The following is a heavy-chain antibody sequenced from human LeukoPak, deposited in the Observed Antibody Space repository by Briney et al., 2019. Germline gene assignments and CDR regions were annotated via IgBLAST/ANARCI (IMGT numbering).Heavy chain of an antibody. J-gene: IGHJ4*02. CDR2: IYYSGST. V-gene: IGHV4-31*03. Sequence: SETLSLTCTVSGGSISSGGYYWSWIRQHPGKGLEWIGYIYYSGSTYYNPSLKSRVTISVDTSKNQFSLKLSSVTAADTAVHYCARIGYGRPFDYWGQGTLVTVSS. CDR3: ARIGYGRPFDY. D-gene: IGHD5-18*01. CDR1: GGSISSGGYY.